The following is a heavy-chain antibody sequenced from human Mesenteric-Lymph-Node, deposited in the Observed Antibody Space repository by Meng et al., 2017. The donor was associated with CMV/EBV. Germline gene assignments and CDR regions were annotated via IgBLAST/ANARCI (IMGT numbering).Heavy chain of an antibody. CDR1: GYTFSSYE. D-gene: IGHD3-16*01. CDR2: INAYNGKT. V-gene: IGHV1-18*01. J-gene: IGHJ4*02. Sequence: QVQLGQRGAEVKKPGASVKVSCKASGYTFSSYEISWVRQAPGQRLEWMGWINAYNGKTNTSQKLQGRVTMTRDTSTSTAYMELSSLRSDDTAVYYCARNYNWGSDYWGQGTLVTVSS. CDR3: ARNYNWGSDY.